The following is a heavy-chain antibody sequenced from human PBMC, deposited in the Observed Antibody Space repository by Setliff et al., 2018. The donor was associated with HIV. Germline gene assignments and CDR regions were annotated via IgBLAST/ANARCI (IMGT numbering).Heavy chain of an antibody. CDR1: DGPISSRSFY. Sequence: SETLCLTCNAADGPISSRSFYWAWLRQNPGQEPERIASIYYNTRTYYNLSLRSRVTISVDTSKNLFSLQLGSVTAADTAVYYCARSYYKFANGYYYYYYMDVWGKGTTVTVS. J-gene: IGHJ6*03. CDR2: IYYNTRT. CDR3: ARSYYKFANGYYYYYYMDV. V-gene: IGHV4-39*02. D-gene: IGHD2-8*01.